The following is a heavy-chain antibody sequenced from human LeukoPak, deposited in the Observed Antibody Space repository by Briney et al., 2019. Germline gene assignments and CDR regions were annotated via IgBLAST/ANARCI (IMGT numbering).Heavy chain of an antibody. Sequence: SETLSLTCTVSGGSISSSSYYWGWIRQPPGKGLEWIGSIYYSGSTYYNPSLKSRVTISVDTSKNQFSLKLSSVTAADTAVYYCARASGGWLRPTNVFDYWGQGTLVTVSS. CDR1: GGSISSSSYY. V-gene: IGHV4-39*07. CDR2: IYYSGST. CDR3: ARASGGWLRPTNVFDY. D-gene: IGHD5-12*01. J-gene: IGHJ4*02.